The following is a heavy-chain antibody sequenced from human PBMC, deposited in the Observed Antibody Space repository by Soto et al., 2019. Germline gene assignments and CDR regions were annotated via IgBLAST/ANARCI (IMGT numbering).Heavy chain of an antibody. CDR1: GFTFSSYG. CDR2: ISYDGSNK. CDR3: AKALIAAAGTAVDY. V-gene: IGHV3-30*18. D-gene: IGHD6-13*01. Sequence: GGSLRLSCAASGFTFSSYGMHWVRQAPGKGLEWVAVISYDGSNKYYADSVKGRFTISRDNSKNTLYLQMNSLRAEDTAVYYCAKALIAAAGTAVDYWGQGTRVTVSS. J-gene: IGHJ4*02.